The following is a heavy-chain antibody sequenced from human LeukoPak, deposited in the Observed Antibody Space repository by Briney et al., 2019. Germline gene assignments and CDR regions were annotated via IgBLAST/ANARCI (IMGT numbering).Heavy chain of an antibody. CDR3: VRHPGSGWYDY. V-gene: IGHV4-59*08. CDR1: GGSISNYY. Sequence: SETLSLTCSVSGGSISNYYWSWMRQPPGKGLEWVGYIYSSGNTKYNPSLKSRVTISVDTSKNQFSLRLSSVTAADTAFYYCVRHPGSGWYDYWGPGTLVTVPS. CDR2: IYSSGNT. J-gene: IGHJ4*02. D-gene: IGHD6-19*01.